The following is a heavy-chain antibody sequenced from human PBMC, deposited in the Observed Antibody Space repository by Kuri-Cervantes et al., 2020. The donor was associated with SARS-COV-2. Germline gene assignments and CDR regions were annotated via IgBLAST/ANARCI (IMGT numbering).Heavy chain of an antibody. CDR1: GYSFTSYW. J-gene: IGHJ6*02. CDR2: IDPSDSYT. CDR3: ARDMTYYYYGMDV. V-gene: IGHV5-10-1*01. Sequence: KVSCKGSGYSFTSYWISWVRQMPGKGLEWMGRIDPSDSYTNYSPSFQGHVTISADKSISTAYLQWSSLEASDTAMYYCARDMTYYYYGMDVWGQGTTVTVSS.